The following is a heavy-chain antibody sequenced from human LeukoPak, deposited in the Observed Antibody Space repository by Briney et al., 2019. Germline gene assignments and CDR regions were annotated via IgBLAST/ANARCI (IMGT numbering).Heavy chain of an antibody. CDR2: IWYDGSNK. CDR1: GFTFSSYG. CDR3: ARESGVVPAEMSPLDY. D-gene: IGHD2-2*01. J-gene: IGHJ4*02. V-gene: IGHV3-33*01. Sequence: GRSLRLSCAASGFTFSSYGMHWVRQAPGKGLEWVAVIWYDGSNKYYADSVKGRFTISRDNSKNTLYLQMNSRRAEDTAVYYCARESGVVPAEMSPLDYWGQGTLVTVSS.